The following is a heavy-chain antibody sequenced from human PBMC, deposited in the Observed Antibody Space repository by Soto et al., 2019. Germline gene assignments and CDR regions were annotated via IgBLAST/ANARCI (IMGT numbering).Heavy chain of an antibody. V-gene: IGHV3-23*01. J-gene: IGHJ6*03. D-gene: IGHD2-2*01. CDR2: ISGSTGTT. CDR3: AKDTSSSPYYMDV. CDR1: GFTFSNFA. Sequence: EVQVLESGGGSVQPGGSLRLSCAASGFTFSNFAMSWVRHAPGQGLEWVSEISGSTGTTYYADSVKGRFIISRVNSKNMAHLQMNSLRAEDTAVYYCAKDTSSSPYYMDVWGKGTTVTVSS.